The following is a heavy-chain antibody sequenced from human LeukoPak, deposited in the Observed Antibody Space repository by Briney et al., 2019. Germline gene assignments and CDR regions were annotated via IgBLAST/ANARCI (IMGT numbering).Heavy chain of an antibody. CDR3: SNSGSDY. J-gene: IGHJ4*02. CDR2: IKRKTDGGTT. V-gene: IGHV3-15*01. Sequence: GGSLRLSCAASGFTFSNAWMSWVRQAPGKGLDWVGRIKRKTDGGTTDYSAPVKGRFTISRDDSKNMLYLQMNSLKTEDTAVYYCSNSGSDYWGQGTLVTVSS. D-gene: IGHD3-10*01. CDR1: GFTFSNAW.